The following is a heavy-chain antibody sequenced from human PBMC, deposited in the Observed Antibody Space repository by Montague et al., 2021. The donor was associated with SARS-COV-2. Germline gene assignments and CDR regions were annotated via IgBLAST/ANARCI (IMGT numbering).Heavy chain of an antibody. CDR1: GGSITGFS. CDR3: ARTPTRPLSLDS. CDR2: VTTSGTT. V-gene: IGHV4-4*07. D-gene: IGHD6-6*01. J-gene: IGHJ4*02. Sequence: SETLSLTCAVSGGSITGFSWSWVRQPAGKGLEWIGRVTTSGTTSXNPSLRSRVTMSVDTSKNQFSLNLNSVTAADTAIYYCARTPTRPLSLDSWGQGTLVTVSS.